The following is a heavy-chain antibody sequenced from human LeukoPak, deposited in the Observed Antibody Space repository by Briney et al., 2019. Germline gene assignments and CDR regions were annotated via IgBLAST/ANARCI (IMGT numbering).Heavy chain of an antibody. J-gene: IGHJ4*02. CDR3: AKRRTREYYFDY. V-gene: IGHV3-23*01. D-gene: IGHD3-10*01. Sequence: GGSLRLSCAASGFTFSSYAMSWVRQAPGKGLEWVSAISGSGGSTYYADSVKGRFTTSRDNSKNTLYLQMNSLRAEDTAVYYCAKRRTREYYFDYWGQGTLVTVSS. CDR2: ISGSGGST. CDR1: GFTFSSYA.